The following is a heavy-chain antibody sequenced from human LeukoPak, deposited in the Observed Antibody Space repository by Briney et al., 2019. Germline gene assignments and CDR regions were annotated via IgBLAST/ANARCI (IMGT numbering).Heavy chain of an antibody. J-gene: IGHJ5*02. V-gene: IGHV4-39*07. CDR1: GGSISSSSYY. Sequence: SETLSLTCTVSGGSISSSSYYWVWIRQPPGKGLEWIGSLYYSGSTHYKPSLKSRVAIFVDTSKNQFSLKLSSVTAADTAVYYCAGLGSSGWTNWFDPWGQGTLVTVSS. CDR2: LYYSGST. CDR3: AGLGSSGWTNWFDP. D-gene: IGHD6-19*01.